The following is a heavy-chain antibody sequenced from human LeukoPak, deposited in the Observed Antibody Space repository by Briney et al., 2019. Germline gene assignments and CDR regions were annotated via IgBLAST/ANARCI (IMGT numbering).Heavy chain of an antibody. D-gene: IGHD6-13*01. CDR3: ARLGILASGPNWFDP. CDR1: GFTFSTLW. V-gene: IGHV3-7*01. Sequence: QSGGSLRLSCAASGFTFSTLWMSWVRQAPGRGLEWVANINQDEGAKYYLNSVEGRFTVSRDNGKNTLYLQMNSLRDEDTAVYYCARLGILASGPNWFDPWGQGTLVTVSS. CDR2: INQDEGAK. J-gene: IGHJ5*02.